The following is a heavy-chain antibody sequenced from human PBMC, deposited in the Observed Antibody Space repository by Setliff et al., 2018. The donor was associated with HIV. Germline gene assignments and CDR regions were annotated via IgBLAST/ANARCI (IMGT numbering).Heavy chain of an antibody. J-gene: IGHJ4*02. CDR2: IGGSGGST. V-gene: IGHV3-23*01. CDR3: AKSASWDLRGWLH. D-gene: IGHD6-19*01. Sequence: GGSLRLSCAANGFSFSSYAMSWVRQAPGKGLEWVSGIGGSGGSTYYADSVKGRFTMSRDYSKNTIYLQMSSLRAEDSAVYYCAKSASWDLRGWLHWGQGTLVTVSS. CDR1: GFSFSSYA.